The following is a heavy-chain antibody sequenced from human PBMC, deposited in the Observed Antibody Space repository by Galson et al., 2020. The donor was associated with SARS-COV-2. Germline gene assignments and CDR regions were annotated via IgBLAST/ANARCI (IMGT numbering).Heavy chain of an antibody. CDR2: ISTSDDTT. V-gene: IGHV3-23*01. Sequence: GGSLRLSCAASGFTFSSYGMNWVRQAPGKGLEWVSTISTSDDTTHYADSVQGRFTISRDNSKNTLYLQMNSLRAEDTAVYYCARALYSGHDDDYYAMDVRGQGTTVTVSS. CDR3: ARALYSGHDDDYYAMDV. CDR1: GFTFSSYG. J-gene: IGHJ6*02. D-gene: IGHD1-26*01.